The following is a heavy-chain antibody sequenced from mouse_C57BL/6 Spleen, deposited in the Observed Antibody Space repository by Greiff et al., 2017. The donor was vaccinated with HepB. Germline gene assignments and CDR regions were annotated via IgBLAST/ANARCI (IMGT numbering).Heavy chain of an antibody. V-gene: IGHV1-81*01. Sequence: VKLMESGAELARPGASVKLSCKASGYTFTSYGISWVKQRTGQGLEWIGEIYPRSGNTYYNEKFKGKATLTADKSSSTAYMELRSLTSEDSAVYFSARRNYGNSHYFDYWGQGTTLTVSS. J-gene: IGHJ2*01. CDR3: ARRNYGNSHYFDY. CDR1: GYTFTSYG. D-gene: IGHD2-1*01. CDR2: IYPRSGNT.